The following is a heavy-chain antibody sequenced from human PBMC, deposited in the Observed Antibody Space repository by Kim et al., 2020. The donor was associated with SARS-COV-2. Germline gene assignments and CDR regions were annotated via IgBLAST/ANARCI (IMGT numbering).Heavy chain of an antibody. CDR3: TNIAVAGDYNYYYGMDV. Sequence: GGSLRLSCTASGFTFGDYAISWFRQAPGKGLEWVGFIRSKAYGGTTEYAASVKGRFTISRDDSKSIAYLQMNSLKTEDTAVYYCTNIAVAGDYNYYYGMDVWGQGTTVTVSS. V-gene: IGHV3-49*03. D-gene: IGHD6-19*01. J-gene: IGHJ6*02. CDR1: GFTFGDYA. CDR2: IRSKAYGGTT.